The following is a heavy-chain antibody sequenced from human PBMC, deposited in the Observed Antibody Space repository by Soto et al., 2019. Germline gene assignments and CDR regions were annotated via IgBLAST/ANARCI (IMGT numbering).Heavy chain of an antibody. CDR3: VRDPWDY. CDR2: IYTGGST. Sequence: EVQLVESGGGLVQPGGSLRLSCAASGFTVSSKPMSWVRQAPGKGLEWVSVIYTGGSTYYADSVKGRFTISRDNSKNTLYLQMNSLRDDDTAVYYCVRDPWDYWGQGTLVTVSS. V-gene: IGHV3-66*01. J-gene: IGHJ4*02. CDR1: GFTVSSKP.